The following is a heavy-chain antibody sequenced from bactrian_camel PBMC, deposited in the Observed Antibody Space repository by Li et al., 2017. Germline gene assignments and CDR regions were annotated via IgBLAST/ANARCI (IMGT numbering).Heavy chain of an antibody. CDR1: GFSFSRYY. V-gene: IGHV3S1*01. D-gene: IGHD8*01. CDR2: CDTGGGNA. Sequence: HVQLVESGGGLVQPGGSLRLTCAASGFSFSRYYMTWVRQAPGKGFEWVSGCDTGGGNACYVDSVKGRFTISRDNAKYMLFLQMNSLKSEDTALYYCAEGGLEYWGQGTQVTVS. CDR3: AEGGLEY. J-gene: IGHJ4*01.